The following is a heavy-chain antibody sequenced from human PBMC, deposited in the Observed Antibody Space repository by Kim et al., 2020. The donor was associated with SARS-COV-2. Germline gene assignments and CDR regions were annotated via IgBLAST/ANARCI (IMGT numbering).Heavy chain of an antibody. D-gene: IGHD3-10*01. CDR2: IIGSGDIT. CDR3: AKYWEGSGSYFDY. V-gene: IGHV3-23*01. CDR1: GFSFSTYA. Sequence: GGSLRLSCAASGFSFSTYAMAWVRQAPGKGLEWVSSIIGSGDITYYADSVKGRFTISRDNSKNTLYLQMNSLRAEDTAVYYCAKYWEGSGSYFDYWGQGTLVTVSS. J-gene: IGHJ4*02.